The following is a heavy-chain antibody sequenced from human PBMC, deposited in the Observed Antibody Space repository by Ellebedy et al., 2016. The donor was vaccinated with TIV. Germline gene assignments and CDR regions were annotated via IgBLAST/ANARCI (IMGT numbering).Heavy chain of an antibody. J-gene: IGHJ4*02. V-gene: IGHV1-18*04. CDR2: ISVYSGDT. CDR3: AREVGAPDQYFYDSSGYSPLDF. D-gene: IGHD3-22*01. CDR1: GYSFTNYG. Sequence: ASVKVSCXASGYSFTNYGLTWVRQAPGQGLEWLGRISVYSGDTNYAQKLQGRVTMTTDTSTTTAYMELRSLRSDDTAVYYCAREVGAPDQYFYDSSGYSPLDFWGQGTLVNVSS.